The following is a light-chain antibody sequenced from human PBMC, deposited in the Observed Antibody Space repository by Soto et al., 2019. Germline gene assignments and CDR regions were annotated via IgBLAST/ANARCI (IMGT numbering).Light chain of an antibody. CDR1: QSVSSN. Sequence: EIVMTQSPATLSVSPGERATLSCRASQSVSSNLAWYQQKPGQAPRLLIYGASTRATGIPARLSGSGSGTEFTLTISSLQSEDFAVHYCQQYNNLGITFGQGTRLDIK. J-gene: IGKJ5*01. CDR3: QQYNNLGIT. CDR2: GAS. V-gene: IGKV3-15*01.